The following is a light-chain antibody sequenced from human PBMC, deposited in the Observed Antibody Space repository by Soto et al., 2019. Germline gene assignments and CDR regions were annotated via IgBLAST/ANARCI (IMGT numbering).Light chain of an antibody. J-gene: IGKJ3*01. Sequence: EIVLTQSPGTLSLSPGERATLSCRASQSVSSSYLAWYQQKPGQAPRLLIHGASSRATGIPDRFSGSGSGTEFTLTISRLEPEDLAVYYCQQYCSSPLFTFGPGHKVYSK. CDR1: QSVSSSY. CDR2: GAS. CDR3: QQYCSSPLFT. V-gene: IGKV3-20*01.